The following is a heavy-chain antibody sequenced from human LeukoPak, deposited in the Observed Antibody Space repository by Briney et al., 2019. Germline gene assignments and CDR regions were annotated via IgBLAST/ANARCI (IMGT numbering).Heavy chain of an antibody. CDR3: AKIAARRLFDY. D-gene: IGHD6-6*01. V-gene: IGHV4-39*07. CDR1: GASITNSAYH. CDR2: INHSGST. Sequence: PSETLSLTCTVSGASITNSAYHWGWIRQPPGKGLEWIGEINHSGSTNYNPSLKSRVTISVDTSKNQFSLKLSSVTAADTAVYYCAKIAARRLFDYWGQGTLVTVSS. J-gene: IGHJ4*02.